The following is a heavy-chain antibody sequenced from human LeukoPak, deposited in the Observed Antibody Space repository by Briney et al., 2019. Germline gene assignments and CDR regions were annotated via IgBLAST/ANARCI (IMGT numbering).Heavy chain of an antibody. Sequence: ASVKVSCKASGYTFTSYGISWVRQAPGQGLEWMGWISAYNGNTSYAQKLQGRVTMTTDTSTSTAYMELRSLRSDDTAVYYCARDSPTRGGARDYYGMDVWGQGTTVTVSS. V-gene: IGHV1-18*01. CDR2: ISAYNGNT. J-gene: IGHJ6*02. D-gene: IGHD1-26*01. CDR1: GYTFTSYG. CDR3: ARDSPTRGGARDYYGMDV.